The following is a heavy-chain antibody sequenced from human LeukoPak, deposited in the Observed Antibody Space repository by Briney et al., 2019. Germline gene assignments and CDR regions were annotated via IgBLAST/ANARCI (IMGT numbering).Heavy chain of an antibody. CDR2: IIPILDIA. Sequence: SVKVSCKASGGTFSSYAISWVRQAPGQGLEWMGRIIPILDIANYAQKFQGRVTITADKSTSTAYMELSSLRSEDTAVYYCARDSRYGDYPFDYWGQGTLVTVSS. V-gene: IGHV1-69*04. CDR3: ARDSRYGDYPFDY. D-gene: IGHD4-17*01. J-gene: IGHJ4*02. CDR1: GGTFSSYA.